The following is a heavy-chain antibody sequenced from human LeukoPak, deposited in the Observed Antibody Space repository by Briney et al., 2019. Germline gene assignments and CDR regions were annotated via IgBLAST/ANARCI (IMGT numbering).Heavy chain of an antibody. V-gene: IGHV1-2*02. CDR1: GYTFTAYY. J-gene: IGHJ4*02. CDR2: IDPTTVAT. Sequence: GASVKVSCKASGYTFTAYYIHWVRQAPGQGREWMGWIDPTTVATNYAQKFQDRVMMTRDTSISTVYMELRRLRSDDTAVYYCARVTSGWKNFDYWGQGTLVTVSS. CDR3: ARVTSGWKNFDY. D-gene: IGHD6-19*01.